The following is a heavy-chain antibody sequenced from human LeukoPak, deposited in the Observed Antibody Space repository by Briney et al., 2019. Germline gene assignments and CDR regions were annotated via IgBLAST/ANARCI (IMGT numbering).Heavy chain of an antibody. V-gene: IGHV4-61*02. D-gene: IGHD6-13*01. Sequence: PSQTLSLTCTVSGGSISSGSYYWSWIRQPAGKGLEWIGRIYTSGSTNHNPSLKSRVTISVDTSKNQFSLKLSSVTAADTAVYYCAREVAAAGDAFDIWGQGTMVTVSS. J-gene: IGHJ3*02. CDR3: AREVAAAGDAFDI. CDR2: IYTSGST. CDR1: GGSISSGSYY.